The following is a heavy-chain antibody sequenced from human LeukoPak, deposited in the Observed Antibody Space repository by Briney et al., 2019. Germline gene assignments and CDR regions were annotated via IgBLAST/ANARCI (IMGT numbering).Heavy chain of an antibody. Sequence: PGGSLRLSCAASGFTFSSYAMSWVRQAPGKGLEWVSAISGSGGSTYYADSVKGRFTISGDNSKHTLYLQMTSRRAEDTAVYYCAKDFGRAIDYVWGSYRYPSLGYWGQGTLVTVSS. CDR1: GFTFSSYA. CDR3: AKDFGRAIDYVWGSYRYPSLGY. CDR2: ISGSGGST. D-gene: IGHD3-16*02. J-gene: IGHJ4*02. V-gene: IGHV3-23*01.